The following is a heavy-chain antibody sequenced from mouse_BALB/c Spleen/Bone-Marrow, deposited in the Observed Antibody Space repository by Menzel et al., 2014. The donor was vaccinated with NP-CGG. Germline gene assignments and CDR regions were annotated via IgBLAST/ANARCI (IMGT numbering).Heavy chain of an antibody. V-gene: IGHV7-3*02. CDR2: IRNKANGYTT. Sequence: EVMLVESGGGLVQPGGSLRLSCATSGFTFTDYYMNWVRQPPGKALEWLGFIRNKANGYTTEYSASVKGRFTIPRDNSQSILYLQMNTLRAEDSATYYCARDIGRLLFDFWGQGTTLTVSS. J-gene: IGHJ2*01. CDR1: GFTFTDYY. D-gene: IGHD1-2*01. CDR3: ARDIGRLLFDF.